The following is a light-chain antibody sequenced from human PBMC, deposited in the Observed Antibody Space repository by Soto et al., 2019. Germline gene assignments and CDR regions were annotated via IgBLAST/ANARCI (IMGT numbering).Light chain of an antibody. V-gene: IGKV3-11*01. Sequence: EIVLTQSPATLSLSPVERATLSCRASQSVSSYLAWYQQKPGQAPRLLMYDASTRATGIPARFSGSGSGTDFTLTISRLEPEDSAVYYCQRITFGQGTRLEIK. CDR1: QSVSSY. CDR2: DAS. J-gene: IGKJ5*01. CDR3: QRIT.